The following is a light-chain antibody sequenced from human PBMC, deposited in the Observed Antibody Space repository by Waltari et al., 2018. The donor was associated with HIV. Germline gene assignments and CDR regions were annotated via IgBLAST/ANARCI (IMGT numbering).Light chain of an antibody. CDR3: LLYYGGAVV. CDR1: TGAVTSGYY. J-gene: IGLJ2*01. CDR2: STT. V-gene: IGLV7-43*01. Sequence: QTVVTQEPSLTVSTGGTVTLTCASSTGAVTSGYYPGWFQQRPGQGTRALISSTTTSHAWTPALFSGSLLGGRAPLTLSGVQPEDESEYYCLLYYGGAVVFGGGTKLTVL.